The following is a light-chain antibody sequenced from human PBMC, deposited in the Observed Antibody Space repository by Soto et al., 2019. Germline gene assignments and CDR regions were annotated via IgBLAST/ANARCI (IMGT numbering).Light chain of an antibody. CDR2: LGF. CDR1: QSLLHSNGYTY. CDR3: MQSLQTPLT. Sequence: DIVMTQSPRSLPVTLGEPASISCKSSQSLLHSNGYTYLDWYLQKPGQSPQLLIYLGFNRASGVPDRFSGSGSGADFTLKISSVEAEDVGVYYCMQSLQTPLTFGGGTKVEIK. V-gene: IGKV2-28*01. J-gene: IGKJ4*01.